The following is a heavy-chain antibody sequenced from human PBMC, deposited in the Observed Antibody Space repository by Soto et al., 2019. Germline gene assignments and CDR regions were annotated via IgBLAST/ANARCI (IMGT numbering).Heavy chain of an antibody. V-gene: IGHV5-10-1*01. Sequence: GESLKISCKGSGYSFTSYWISWVRQMPGKGLEWMGRIDPSDSYTNYSPSFQGHVTISADKSISTAYLQWSSLKASDTAMYYYAKISSSWSPDYYYGMDVWGQGTTVTVSS. CDR1: GYSFTSYW. D-gene: IGHD6-13*01. J-gene: IGHJ6*02. CDR2: IDPSDSYT. CDR3: AKISSSWSPDYYYGMDV.